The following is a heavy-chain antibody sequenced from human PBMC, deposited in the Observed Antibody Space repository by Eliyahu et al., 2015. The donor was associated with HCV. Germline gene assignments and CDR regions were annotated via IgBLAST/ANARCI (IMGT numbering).Heavy chain of an antibody. CDR3: AKAWRSISSTSSVHSYYYYYGMDV. D-gene: IGHD2-2*01. Sequence: EVQLLESGGGLVQPGGSLXLSCAASGFTXSSYAMXWVRXAPGKGXXXVSAISGXGGSTYYADSVKGRFTISRDNSKNTLYLQMNSLRAEDTAVYYCAKAWRSISSTSSVHSYYYYYGMDVWGQGTTVTVSS. J-gene: IGHJ6*02. V-gene: IGHV3-23*01. CDR1: GFTXSSYA. CDR2: ISGXGGST.